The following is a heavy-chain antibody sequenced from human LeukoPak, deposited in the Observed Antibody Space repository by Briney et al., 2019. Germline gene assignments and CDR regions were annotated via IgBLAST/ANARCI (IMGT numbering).Heavy chain of an antibody. J-gene: IGHJ4*02. CDR1: GFTFGRYS. V-gene: IGHV3-48*04. CDR2: ISSSSSTI. Sequence: GGSLRLSWAASGFTFGRYSMNWVRQTPGKGLEWVSYISSSSSTIYYADSVKGRFTISRDNAKNSLYLQMNSLRAEDTAVYYCARPGGFEYWGQGTLVTVSS. D-gene: IGHD4-23*01. CDR3: ARPGGFEY.